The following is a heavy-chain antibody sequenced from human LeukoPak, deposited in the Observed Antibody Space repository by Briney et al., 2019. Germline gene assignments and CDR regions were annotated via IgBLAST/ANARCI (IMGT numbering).Heavy chain of an antibody. D-gene: IGHD1-26*01. CDR1: GFSFSIYS. CDR3: ARSYGSYYVERLDY. V-gene: IGHV3-48*04. J-gene: IGHJ4*02. CDR2: ISSSGSTI. Sequence: PGGSLRLSCAASGFSFSIYSLNWVRQAPGKGLEWVSYISSSGSTIYYADSVKGRFTISRDNAKNSLYLQMNSLRAEDTAVYYCARSYGSYYVERLDYWGQGTLVTVSS.